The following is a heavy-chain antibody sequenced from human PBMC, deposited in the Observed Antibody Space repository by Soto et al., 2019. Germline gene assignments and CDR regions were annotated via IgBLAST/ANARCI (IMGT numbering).Heavy chain of an antibody. Sequence: PSETLSLTCTVSGDSISSTRWWSWVRQSPGKGLEWIGDIYRGGSTNYNPSLKSRVTISIDTSKNQFSLKLSSVTAADTAVYYCARGIVVVLNAFDIWGQGTMVTVSS. V-gene: IGHV4-4*02. CDR1: GDSISSTRW. CDR2: IYRGGST. D-gene: IGHD3-22*01. J-gene: IGHJ3*02. CDR3: ARGIVVVLNAFDI.